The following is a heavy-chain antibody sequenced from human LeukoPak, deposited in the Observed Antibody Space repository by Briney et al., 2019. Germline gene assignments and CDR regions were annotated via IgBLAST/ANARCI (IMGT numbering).Heavy chain of an antibody. CDR2: ISGSGGRP. Sequence: PGGSLRLSCAASGFSFSSYWMHWVRQAPGKGLEWVSAISGSGGRPYYADSVKGRFTISRDNSKNTLYLQMNSLRAEDTAVYYCARHPEPGYCSSTSCHESYFDYWGQGTLVTVSS. CDR1: GFSFSSYW. CDR3: ARHPEPGYCSSTSCHESYFDY. V-gene: IGHV3-23*01. J-gene: IGHJ4*02. D-gene: IGHD2-2*01.